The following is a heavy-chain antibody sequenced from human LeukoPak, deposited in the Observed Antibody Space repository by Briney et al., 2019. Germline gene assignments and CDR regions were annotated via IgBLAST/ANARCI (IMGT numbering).Heavy chain of an antibody. CDR2: INWNGGST. J-gene: IGHJ4*02. V-gene: IGHV3-20*04. CDR1: GCTFDDYG. CDR3: ARDLTHCSSTSCSYGEFDY. D-gene: IGHD2-2*01. Sequence: GGSLRLSCAASGCTFDDYGMSWVRQAPGKGLEWVSGINWNGGSTGYADSVKGRFTISRDNAKNSLYLQMNSLRAEDTALYYCARDLTHCSSTSCSYGEFDYWGQGTLVTVSS.